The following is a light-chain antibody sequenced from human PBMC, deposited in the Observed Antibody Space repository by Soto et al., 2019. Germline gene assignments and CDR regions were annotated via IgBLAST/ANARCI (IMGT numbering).Light chain of an antibody. V-gene: IGKV3-20*01. J-gene: IGKJ1*01. CDR3: QQYGSSPPT. CDR2: RAS. CDR1: QSVSSSY. Sequence: EIVLTQSPGTLSLSPGERAPLSCRASQSVSSSYLAWYQQKPGQAPKVLIYRASSRATGIPARFSGSGSGTDFTLTINRLQSEDFALYYCQQYGSSPPTFGQGTKVDI.